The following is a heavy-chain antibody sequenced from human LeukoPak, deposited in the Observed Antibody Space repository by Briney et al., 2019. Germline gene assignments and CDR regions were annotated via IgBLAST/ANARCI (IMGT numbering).Heavy chain of an antibody. J-gene: IGHJ4*02. CDR3: ARDREPAVAGIDY. V-gene: IGHV1-2*02. CDR1: GYTFTGYY. Sequence: ASVTVSCKASGYTFTGYYMHWVRQAPGQGLEWMGWINPNSGGTNYAQKFQGRVTMTRDTSISTAYMELSRLRSDDTAVYYCARDREPAVAGIDYWGQGTLVTVSS. D-gene: IGHD6-19*01. CDR2: INPNSGGT.